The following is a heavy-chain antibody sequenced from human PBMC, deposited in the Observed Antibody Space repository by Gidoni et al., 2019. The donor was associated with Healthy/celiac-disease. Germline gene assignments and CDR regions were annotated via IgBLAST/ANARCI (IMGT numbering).Heavy chain of an antibody. CDR3: ARVRVVIHDWYFDL. D-gene: IGHD3-3*01. CDR2: INHSGST. CDR1: GGSFSGYY. V-gene: IGHV4-34*01. Sequence: QVQLQQWGAGLSKPSATLSLTCAVYGGSFSGYYWSWIRQPPGKGLEWIGEINHSGSTNYNPSLKSRVTISVDTSKNQFSLKLSSVTAADTAVYYCARVRVVIHDWYFDLWGRGTLVTVSS. J-gene: IGHJ2*01.